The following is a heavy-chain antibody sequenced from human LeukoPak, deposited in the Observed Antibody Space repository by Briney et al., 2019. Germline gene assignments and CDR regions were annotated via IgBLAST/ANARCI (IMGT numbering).Heavy chain of an antibody. V-gene: IGHV4-4*02. J-gene: IGHJ5*02. CDR1: NGSISSIHW. CDR3: AVRYSGSYKWFDP. Sequence: SGAXSLTCAVSNGSISSIHWWSWVRRPPGKGLEWIGEIYHNGRTTYNPSLQSRVTISVDKSKNQFSLKLSSVTAADTAVYYCAVRYSGSYKWFDPWGQGTLVTVSS. D-gene: IGHD1-26*01. CDR2: IYHNGRT.